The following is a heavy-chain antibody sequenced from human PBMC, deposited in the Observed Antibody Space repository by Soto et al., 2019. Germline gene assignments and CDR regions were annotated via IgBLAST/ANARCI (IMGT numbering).Heavy chain of an antibody. Sequence: QGQLVQSGAEVREPGASVKVSCKASGYSFSKYDIIWVRQTTRQGLEWMGWMNPNSGNTGYAQGFEGRVTMTRNTSTNTAYMELRSLRVEDTATYYCARGCLFGLVVVKSDISYYYTDVWGEGTAVSVSS. CDR1: GYSFSKYD. CDR3: ARGCLFGLVVVKSDISYYYTDV. CDR2: MNPNSGNT. V-gene: IGHV1-8*01. J-gene: IGHJ6*03. D-gene: IGHD3-3*01.